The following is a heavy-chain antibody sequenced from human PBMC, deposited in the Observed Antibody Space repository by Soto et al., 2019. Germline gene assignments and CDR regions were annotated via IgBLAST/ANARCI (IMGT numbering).Heavy chain of an antibody. J-gene: IGHJ4*02. Sequence: EVQLLESGGGLVQPGGSLRLSCAASGFTFSSYAMSWVRQAPGKGLEWVSAISGSGGSTYYADSVKGRFTISRDNSKNTLYLKMNSLRAEDTAVYYCASGGTRSCSITSCYDHYWGQGALVTVSS. CDR1: GFTFSSYA. D-gene: IGHD2-2*01. CDR3: ASGGTRSCSITSCYDHY. CDR2: ISGSGGST. V-gene: IGHV3-23*01.